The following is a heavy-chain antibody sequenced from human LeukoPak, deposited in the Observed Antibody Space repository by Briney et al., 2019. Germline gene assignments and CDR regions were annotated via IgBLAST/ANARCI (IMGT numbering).Heavy chain of an antibody. D-gene: IGHD6-19*01. Sequence: GGSLRLSCAASGFTFSSYAMSWVRQAPGEGLEWVSVISDNGGSTYYADSVKGRFSISRDNSKNMLYLQMNSLRVEDTAVYYCAKARFGSGWGDNWGQGTLVTVSS. J-gene: IGHJ4*02. CDR1: GFTFSSYA. V-gene: IGHV3-23*01. CDR3: AKARFGSGWGDN. CDR2: ISDNGGST.